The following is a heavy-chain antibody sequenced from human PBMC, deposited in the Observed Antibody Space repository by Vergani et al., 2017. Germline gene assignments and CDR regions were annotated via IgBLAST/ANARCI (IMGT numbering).Heavy chain of an antibody. J-gene: IGHJ4*02. CDR2: LQFDGSNQ. Sequence: QVQLVESGGGVVQRGGSLRLSCATSGFTLSNYDMQWIRQGPGKGLEFVAFLQFDGSNQYYADSVKGRFTLSRDLSKNTLYLQMNSLRTDDTATYDCAKHFRGWSIDYWGQGTQVIVSS. D-gene: IGHD3-3*01. CDR1: GFTLSNYD. CDR3: AKHFRGWSIDY. V-gene: IGHV3-30*02.